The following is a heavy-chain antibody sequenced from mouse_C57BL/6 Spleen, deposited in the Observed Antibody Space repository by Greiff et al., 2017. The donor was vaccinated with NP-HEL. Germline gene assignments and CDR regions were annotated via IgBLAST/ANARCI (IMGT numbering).Heavy chain of an antibody. CDR1: GYTFTSYT. V-gene: IGHV1-4*01. D-gene: IGHD1-1*01. CDR2: INPSSGYT. CDR3: ARSNYYYGSTGAMDY. J-gene: IGHJ4*01. Sequence: QVQLQQSGAELARPGASVKMSCKASGYTFTSYTMHWVKQRPGQGLEWIGYINPSSGYTKYNQKFKDKATLTADKSSSTAYMQLSSLTSEDSAVYYCARSNYYYGSTGAMDYWGQGTSVTVAS.